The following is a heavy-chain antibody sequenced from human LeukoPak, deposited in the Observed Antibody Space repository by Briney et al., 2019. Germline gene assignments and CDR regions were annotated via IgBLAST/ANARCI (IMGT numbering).Heavy chain of an antibody. CDR2: IIPIFGTA. D-gene: IGHD3-16*01. CDR1: GGTFSSYA. J-gene: IGHJ5*02. Sequence: SVKVSCKASGGTFSSYAISWVRQAPGQGLEWMGGIIPIFGTANYAQKFQGRVTITTDESTSTAYMELSSLRSEDTAVYYCAIPTQLRLGELPDSWGQGTLVTVSS. CDR3: AIPTQLRLGELPDS. V-gene: IGHV1-69*05.